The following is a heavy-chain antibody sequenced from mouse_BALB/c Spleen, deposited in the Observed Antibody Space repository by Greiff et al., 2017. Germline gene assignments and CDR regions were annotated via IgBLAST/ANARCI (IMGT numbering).Heavy chain of an antibody. J-gene: IGHJ4*01. CDR1: GYSITSDYA. CDR3: ARDGLLLRRDAMDY. CDR2: ISYSGST. V-gene: IGHV3-2*02. D-gene: IGHD1-1*01. Sequence: EVKLVESGPGLVKPSQSLSLTCTVTGYSITSDYAWNWIRQFPGNKLEWMGYISYSGSTSYNPSLKSRISITRDTSKNQFFLQLNSVTTEDTATYYCARDGLLLRRDAMDYWGQGTSVTVSS.